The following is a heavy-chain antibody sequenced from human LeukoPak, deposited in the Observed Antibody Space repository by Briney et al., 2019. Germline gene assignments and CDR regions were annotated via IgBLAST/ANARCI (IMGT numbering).Heavy chain of an antibody. J-gene: IGHJ4*02. CDR3: ARRRRFGGHHY. CDR1: GGSFSGYY. V-gene: IGHV4-34*01. D-gene: IGHD3-10*01. Sequence: SETLSLTCAVYGGSFSGYYWSWIRQPPGKGLEWIGEINHSGSTNYNPSLKSRVTISVDTSKNQFSLKLSSVTAADTAVYYCARRRRFGGHHYWGQGTLVNVSS. CDR2: INHSGST.